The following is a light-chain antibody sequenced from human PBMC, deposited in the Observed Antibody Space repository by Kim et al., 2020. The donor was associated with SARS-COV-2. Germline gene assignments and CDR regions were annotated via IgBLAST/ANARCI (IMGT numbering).Light chain of an antibody. CDR2: ISS. CDR3: LQDYSYPRT. J-gene: IGKJ1*01. Sequence: AIQMTQSPSSLSASVGDRVTITCRASQGIRNELSWYQQKPGKAPKLLIYISSSLQSGVPSRFSGSGSGTDFTLTISSLQPEDFAIYYCLQDYSYPRTFGQGTKVDIK. CDR1: QGIRNE. V-gene: IGKV1-6*01.